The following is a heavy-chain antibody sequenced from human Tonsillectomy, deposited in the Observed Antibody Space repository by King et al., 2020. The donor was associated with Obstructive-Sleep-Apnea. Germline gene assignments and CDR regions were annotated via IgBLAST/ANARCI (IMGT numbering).Heavy chain of an antibody. CDR2: IYYSGST. CDR1: GGSISSYY. J-gene: IGHJ5*02. D-gene: IGHD3-22*01. V-gene: IGHV4-59*01. Sequence: QLQDSGPGLVKPSETLSLTCTVSGGSISSYYWSWIRQPPGKGLEWIGYIYYSGSTNYNPPLKSRVTISVDTSKNQFSLKLSSVTAADTAVYYCARGVVITTNWFDPWGQGTLVTVSS. CDR3: ARGVVITTNWFDP.